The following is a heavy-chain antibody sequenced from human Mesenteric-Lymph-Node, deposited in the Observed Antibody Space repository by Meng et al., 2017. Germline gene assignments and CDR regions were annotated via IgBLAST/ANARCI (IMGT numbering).Heavy chain of an antibody. V-gene: IGHV3-23*01. Sequence: GGSLRLSCATSGFTFSSYAMTWVRQAPGKGLEWVSVISNSGGNTNYADSVKGRFTISRDNSKNTLDLQMNSLTAEDTAVYYCAKHSGGFGARYFESWGQGALVTVSS. CDR3: AKHSGGFGARYFES. CDR1: GFTFSSYA. CDR2: ISNSGGNT. J-gene: IGHJ4*02. D-gene: IGHD3-10*01.